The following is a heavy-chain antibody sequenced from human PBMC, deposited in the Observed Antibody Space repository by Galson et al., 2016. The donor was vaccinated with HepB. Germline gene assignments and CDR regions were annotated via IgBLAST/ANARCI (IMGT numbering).Heavy chain of an antibody. J-gene: IGHJ5*02. CDR1: GLTVTSNHM. D-gene: IGHD3-22*01. CDR3: ARESVITPYNWFDP. CDR2: IYHSGST. Sequence: SLRLSCAASGLTVTSNHMGWVRQPPGKGLEWIGEIYHSGSTNYNPSLKSRVTISVDKSKNQFSLKLSSVTAADTAVYYCARESVITPYNWFDPWGQGTLVTVSS. V-gene: IGHV4-4*02.